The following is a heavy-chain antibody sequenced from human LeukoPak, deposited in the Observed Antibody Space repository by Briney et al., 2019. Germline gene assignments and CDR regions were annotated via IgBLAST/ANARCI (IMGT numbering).Heavy chain of an antibody. V-gene: IGHV1-46*01. CDR2: INPSGGST. CDR1: GYTFTSYY. Sequence: ASVKVSCKASGYTFTSYYMHWVRQAPGQGLEWMGIINPSGGSTSYAQKFQGRVTMTRDTSTSTVYMELSSLRSEDTAVYYCARDLGWSSSGWYQGYADYWGQGTQVTVSS. J-gene: IGHJ4*02. D-gene: IGHD6-19*01. CDR3: ARDLGWSSSGWYQGYADY.